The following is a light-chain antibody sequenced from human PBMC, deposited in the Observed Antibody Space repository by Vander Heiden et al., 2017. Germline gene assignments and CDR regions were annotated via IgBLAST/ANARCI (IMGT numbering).Light chain of an antibody. Sequence: QPVLTQPPSVSGAPGQRVTISCTGSSSNIGAGYDVHWYQQLPGTAPKLLIDCNSNRPSGVPDRFSGSKSGTSASLAITGLQAEDEADYYCQSSDSSLSGYVFGTGTKVTVL. CDR3: QSSDSSLSGYV. J-gene: IGLJ1*01. CDR1: SSNIGAGYD. V-gene: IGLV1-40*01. CDR2: CNS.